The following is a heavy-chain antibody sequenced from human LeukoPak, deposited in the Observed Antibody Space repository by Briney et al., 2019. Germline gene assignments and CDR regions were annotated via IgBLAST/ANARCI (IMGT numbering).Heavy chain of an antibody. CDR2: INPNSGGT. V-gene: IGHV1-2*02. D-gene: IGHD6-19*01. CDR3: ARGVAGTPLTDY. J-gene: IGHJ4*02. CDR1: GYTXTGYF. Sequence: GASVKVSCKSSGYTXTGYFVHWVRQAPGQGLEWMGWINPNSGGTNYAQKFQGRVTMTRDTSISIAYMELSRLRSDDTAVYYCARGVAGTPLTDYWGQGILVTVSS.